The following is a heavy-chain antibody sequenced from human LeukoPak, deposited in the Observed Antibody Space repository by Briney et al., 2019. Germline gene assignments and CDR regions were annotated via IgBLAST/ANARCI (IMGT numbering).Heavy chain of an antibody. CDR1: GFRFGGYA. J-gene: IGHJ4*02. V-gene: IGHV3-49*04. CDR3: ARDHGVGANDY. D-gene: IGHD1-26*01. Sequence: GGSLRLSCTGSGFRFGGYALSWVRQAPGKGLEWVGFIRSKALYGTSEYAASVEGRFSISRDDSNSVAYLQMNSLRAEDTAVYYCARDHGVGANDYWGQGTLVTVSS. CDR2: IRSKALYGTS.